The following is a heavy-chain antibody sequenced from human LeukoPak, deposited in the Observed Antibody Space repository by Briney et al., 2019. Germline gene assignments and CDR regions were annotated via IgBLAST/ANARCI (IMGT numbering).Heavy chain of an antibody. CDR3: ARFPPGGLRKNWFDP. V-gene: IGHV4-39*07. Sequence: PSETLSLTCTVSGVSISSSNSYWGWIRQPPGKGLEWIGEINHSGSTNYNPSLKSRVTISVDTSKNQFSLKLSSVAAADTAVYYCARFPPGGLRKNWFDPWGQGTLVTVSS. CDR2: INHSGST. CDR1: GVSISSSNSY. D-gene: IGHD2-21*02. J-gene: IGHJ5*02.